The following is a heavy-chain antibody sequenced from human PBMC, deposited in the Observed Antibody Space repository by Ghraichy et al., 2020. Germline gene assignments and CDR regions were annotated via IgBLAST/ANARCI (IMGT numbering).Heavy chain of an antibody. CDR1: GFTFSSYG. D-gene: IGHD5-18*01. CDR2: IWYDGSNK. CDR3: AREIGYSYGLGSFDY. J-gene: IGHJ4*02. Sequence: GGSLRLSCAASGFTFSSYGMHWVRQAPGKGLEWVAVIWYDGSNKYYADSVKGRFTISRDNSKNTLYLQMNSLRAEDTAVYYCAREIGYSYGLGSFDYWGQGTLVTVSS. V-gene: IGHV3-33*08.